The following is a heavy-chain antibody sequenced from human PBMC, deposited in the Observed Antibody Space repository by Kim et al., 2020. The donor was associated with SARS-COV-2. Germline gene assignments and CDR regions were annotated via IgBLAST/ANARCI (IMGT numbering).Heavy chain of an antibody. V-gene: IGHV3-30*18. D-gene: IGHD3-10*01. J-gene: IGHJ4*02. CDR3: AKDRVLDY. CDR2: ISYDGSNK. CDR1: GFTFSSYG. Sequence: GGSLRLSCAASGFTFSSYGMHWVRQAPGKGLEWVAVISYDGSNKYYADSVKGRFTISRDNSKNTLYLQMNSLRAEDTAVYYCAKDRVLDYWGQGTLVTVSS.